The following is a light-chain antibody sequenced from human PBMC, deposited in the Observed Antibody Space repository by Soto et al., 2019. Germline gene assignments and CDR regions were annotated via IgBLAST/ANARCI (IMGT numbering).Light chain of an antibody. CDR1: QTVSSN. J-gene: IGKJ2*01. V-gene: IGKV3-15*01. CDR3: QQYHSWPPQYT. CDR2: AAS. Sequence: EIVMTQSPATLSVSPGERATLSCRASQTVSSNLAWYQQKPGQAPRLLIHAASTRATGVPARFSGSGSGTELALTITSLQSEDFAVYYCQQYHSWPPQYTFGQGTKLQIK.